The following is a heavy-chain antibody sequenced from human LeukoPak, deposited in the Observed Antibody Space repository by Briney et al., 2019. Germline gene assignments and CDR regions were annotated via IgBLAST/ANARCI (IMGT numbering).Heavy chain of an antibody. D-gene: IGHD3-10*01. J-gene: IGHJ6*02. Sequence: EASVKVSCKASGYIFTDYYMHWVRQAPGQGLEWLGWINPNSGGTNYAQKFQGRVTMTRDTSITTAYMELSGLRSDATAVYYCAGGVTYFFGSGSSDMDVWGQGTTVTVSS. CDR1: GYIFTDYY. CDR3: AGGVTYFFGSGSSDMDV. CDR2: INPNSGGT. V-gene: IGHV1-2*02.